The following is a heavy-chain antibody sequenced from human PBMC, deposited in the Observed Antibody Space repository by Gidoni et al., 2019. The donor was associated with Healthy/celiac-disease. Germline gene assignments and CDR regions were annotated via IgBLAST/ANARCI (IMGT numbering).Heavy chain of an antibody. D-gene: IGHD3-3*01. CDR2: INHSGST. CDR1: GGSFSGYY. CDR3: ARGGLKQYYDFWSGYSSYGWFDP. V-gene: IGHV4-34*01. Sequence: QVQLQQWGAGLFKPSETLSLTCAVHGGSFSGYYWSWLRQPPGKGLEWIGKINHSGSTNYNPSLKSRVTISVDTSKNQFSLKLSSVTAADTAVYYCARGGLKQYYDFWSGYSSYGWFDPWGQGTLVTVSS. J-gene: IGHJ5*02.